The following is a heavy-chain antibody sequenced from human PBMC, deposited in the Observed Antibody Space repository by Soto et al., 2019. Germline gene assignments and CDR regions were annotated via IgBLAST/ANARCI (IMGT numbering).Heavy chain of an antibody. CDR1: GYTCASYG. D-gene: IGHD1-7*01. Sequence: QVQLVQSGPEVKKPGASVKVSCKASGYTCASYGIGGVRQAPGQGLEWMGWISAYNGNTNYAQKLQGRVTMTTDTSTSTAYMELRSLRSDDTAVYCARDAGVSGELYYWGQGTLVTVSS. V-gene: IGHV1-18*01. J-gene: IGHJ4*02. CDR3: ARDAGVSGELYY. CDR2: ISAYNGNT.